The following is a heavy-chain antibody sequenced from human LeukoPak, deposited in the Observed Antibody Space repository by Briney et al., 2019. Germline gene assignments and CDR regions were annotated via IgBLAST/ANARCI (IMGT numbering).Heavy chain of an antibody. CDR1: GFSFSTYG. CDR2: IWNDGSNK. D-gene: IGHD3-10*01. J-gene: IGHJ3*02. V-gene: IGHV3-33*01. CDR3: ATRDGITRGAFDI. Sequence: HPGGSLRLSCAASGFSFSTYGMHWVRQAPGKGLEWVAVIWNDGSNKYYEDSVKGRFTISRDNLKNTLYLQMNSLRAEDTAVYYCATRDGITRGAFDIWGQGTMVTVSS.